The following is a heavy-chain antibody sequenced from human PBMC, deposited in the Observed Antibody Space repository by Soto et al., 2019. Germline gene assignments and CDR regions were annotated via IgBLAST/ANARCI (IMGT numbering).Heavy chain of an antibody. CDR2: INPETGGT. J-gene: IGHJ6*02. CDR1: GYTFTGYY. V-gene: IGHV1-2*02. CDR3: ARERYQVISDGMDV. D-gene: IGHD2-2*01. Sequence: ASVKVSCKASGYTFTGYYVHWVREAPGQGLEWMGWINPETGGTSYAQKFQGRVTLSRDTSINTAYLELSRLRFDDAAVYFCARERYQVISDGMDVWGQGTTVTV.